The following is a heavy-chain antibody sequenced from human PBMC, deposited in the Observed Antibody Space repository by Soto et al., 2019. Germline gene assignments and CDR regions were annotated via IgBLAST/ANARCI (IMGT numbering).Heavy chain of an antibody. CDR2: IYYSGST. J-gene: IGHJ5*02. CDR3: ARIYCSSTSCYFWGPNWFDP. D-gene: IGHD2-2*01. Sequence: SETLSLTCTVSGGSISSYYWSWIRQPPGKGLEWIGYIYYSGSTNYNPSLKSRVTISVDTSKNQFSLKLSSVTAADTAVYYCARIYCSSTSCYFWGPNWFDPWGQGTLVTVSS. CDR1: GGSISSYY. V-gene: IGHV4-59*01.